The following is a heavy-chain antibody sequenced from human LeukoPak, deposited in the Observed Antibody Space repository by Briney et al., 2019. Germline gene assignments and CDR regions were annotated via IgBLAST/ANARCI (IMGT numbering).Heavy chain of an antibody. CDR2: IKQDGSEK. V-gene: IGHV3-7*05. D-gene: IGHD1-26*01. CDR1: GFTFSTHW. CDR3: ANALGAHYFDS. Sequence: GGPLRLSCAASGFTFSTHWMIWVRQAPGKGLEWVANIKQDGSEKYYVDSVKGRFIISRDNAKNSLYLQMNSLRAEDTAVYYCANALGAHYFDSWGQGTLVTVSS. J-gene: IGHJ4*02.